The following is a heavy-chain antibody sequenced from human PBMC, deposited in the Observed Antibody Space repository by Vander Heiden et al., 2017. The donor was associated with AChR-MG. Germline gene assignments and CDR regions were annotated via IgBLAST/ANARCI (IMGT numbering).Heavy chain of an antibody. CDR2: ISGSGGSS. Sequence: EVQLLESGGGLVQPGGSLRLSCTASGFTISSYALSWVRQTPGKGLEWLSAISGSGGSSNYADSVKGRFTISRDNSKNTLYLQMNSLRVEDTAVYYCASGGYCSSTSCYGGMDVWGQGTTVTVSS. J-gene: IGHJ6*02. V-gene: IGHV3-23*01. CDR1: GFTISSYA. D-gene: IGHD2-2*01. CDR3: ASGGYCSSTSCYGGMDV.